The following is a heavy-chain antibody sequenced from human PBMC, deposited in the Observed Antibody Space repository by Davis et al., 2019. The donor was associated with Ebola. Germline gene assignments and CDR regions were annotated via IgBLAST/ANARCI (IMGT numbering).Heavy chain of an antibody. D-gene: IGHD2-15*01. Sequence: SGPTLVKPTETLTLTCTVSGFSLSNARMGVSWIRQPPGKALEWLAHIFSNDEKSYSTSLKSRLTISKDTSKSQVVLTMTNMDPVDTATYYCARTPKIGYCSGGSCYYYYYGMDVWGQGTTVTVSS. CDR3: ARTPKIGYCSGGSCYYYYYGMDV. J-gene: IGHJ6*02. CDR1: GFSLSNARMG. V-gene: IGHV2-26*01. CDR2: IFSNDEK.